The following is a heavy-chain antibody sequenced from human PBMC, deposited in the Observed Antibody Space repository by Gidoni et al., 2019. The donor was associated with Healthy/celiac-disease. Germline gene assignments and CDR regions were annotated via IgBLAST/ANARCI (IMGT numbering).Heavy chain of an antibody. Sequence: QVQLQQWGAGLLKPSETLSLTCAVYGGSFSGYYWSWIRQPPGKGLEWIGEINHSGSTNYNPSLKSRVTISVDTSKNQFSLKLSSVTAADTAVYYCARGPYGSGSYYLNWFDPWGQGTLVTVSS. V-gene: IGHV4-34*01. D-gene: IGHD3-10*01. CDR2: INHSGST. CDR1: GGSFSGYY. J-gene: IGHJ5*02. CDR3: ARGPYGSGSYYLNWFDP.